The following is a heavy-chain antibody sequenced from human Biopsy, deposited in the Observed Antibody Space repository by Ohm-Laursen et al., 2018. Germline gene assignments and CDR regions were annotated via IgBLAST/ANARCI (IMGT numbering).Heavy chain of an antibody. D-gene: IGHD6-19*01. CDR2: FAPEDGKT. J-gene: IGHJ4*02. CDR3: ATGFTSGWYHFDY. V-gene: IGHV1-24*01. Sequence: ASVKVSCKVSGYTLTELSMHWVRQAPGKGLEWPGGFAPEDGKTFYAQKFQGRVTMTEDPSTDTAYMELSSLRSEDTAVYYCATGFTSGWYHFDYWGQGTLVTVSS. CDR1: GYTLTELS.